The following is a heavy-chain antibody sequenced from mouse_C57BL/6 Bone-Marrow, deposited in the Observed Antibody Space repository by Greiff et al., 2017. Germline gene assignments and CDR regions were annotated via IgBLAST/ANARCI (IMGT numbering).Heavy chain of an antibody. CDR1: GFNIKDDY. CDR2: IDPENGDT. CDR3: TTGTPVAY. Sequence: VQLQQSGAELVRPGASVKLSCTASGFNIKDDYMHWVKQRPEQGLEWIGWIDPENGDTEYASKFQGKATITADTSSNTAYLQLSSLASEDTAVYCCTTGTPVAYWGQGTLVTVSA. J-gene: IGHJ3*01. V-gene: IGHV14-4*01. D-gene: IGHD4-1*01.